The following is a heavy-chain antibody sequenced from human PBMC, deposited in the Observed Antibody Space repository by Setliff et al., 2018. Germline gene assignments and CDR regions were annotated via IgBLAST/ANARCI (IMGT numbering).Heavy chain of an antibody. Sequence: ASVKVSCKASGYTFTGYYMHWVRQAPGQGLEWMGRINPNSGGTNYAQKFRGRVTMTRDTSISTAYMELSRLRSDDTAVYYCARSYYYDSSAANWFDPWGQGTLVTVSS. CDR2: INPNSGGT. J-gene: IGHJ5*02. D-gene: IGHD3-22*01. CDR1: GYTFTGYY. CDR3: ARSYYYDSSAANWFDP. V-gene: IGHV1-2*06.